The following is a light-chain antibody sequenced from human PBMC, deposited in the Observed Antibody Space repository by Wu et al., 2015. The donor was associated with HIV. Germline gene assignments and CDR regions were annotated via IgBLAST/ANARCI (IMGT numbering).Light chain of an antibody. V-gene: IGKV1-6*01. J-gene: IGKJ1*01. CDR1: LGIRQY. CDR3: LQTNDYPRT. Sequence: AIQMTQSPSYLSASPGDRVTITCRASLGIRQYLGWYQQKPGKAPNLLIYAASALQTGVPSRFSGSGSGTNFTLTITGLQPDDFGTYFCLQTNDYPRTFGQGTKV. CDR2: AAS.